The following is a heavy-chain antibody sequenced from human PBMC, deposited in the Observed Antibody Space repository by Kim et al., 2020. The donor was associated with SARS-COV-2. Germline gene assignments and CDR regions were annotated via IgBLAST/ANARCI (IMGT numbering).Heavy chain of an antibody. J-gene: IGHJ4*02. CDR3: IRASSGWYYFDN. V-gene: IGHV3-74*01. Sequence: GGSLRLSCAASGFTFDNYWMHWVRQAPGKGLVWVSRINSDGSRRDYADSVKGRFTSSRDNAKNTLYLEMTSLRAEDTAVYYCIRASSGWYYFDNWGQGTL. CDR1: GFTFDNYW. D-gene: IGHD6-19*01. CDR2: INSDGSRR.